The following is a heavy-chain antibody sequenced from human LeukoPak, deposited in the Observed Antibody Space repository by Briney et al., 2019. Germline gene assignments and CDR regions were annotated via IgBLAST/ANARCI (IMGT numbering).Heavy chain of an antibody. CDR1: GYTFTGYY. D-gene: IGHD6-13*01. V-gene: IGHV1-2*02. CDR3: ARAGAAGRSWFYP. Sequence: ASVKVSRKASGYTFTGYYMHWVRQAPGQGLEWMGWINPNSGGTNYAQKFQGRVTMTRDTSISTAYMELSRLRSDDTAVYYCARAGAAGRSWFYPWGQGTLVTVSS. J-gene: IGHJ5*02. CDR2: INPNSGGT.